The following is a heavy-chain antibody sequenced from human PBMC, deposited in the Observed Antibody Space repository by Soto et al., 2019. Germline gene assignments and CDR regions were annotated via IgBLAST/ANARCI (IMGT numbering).Heavy chain of an antibody. V-gene: IGHV3-23*01. D-gene: IGHD2-21*02. Sequence: ARCLRLSYAASACTFRSYAMGRIRQVLGKALEWVSAVSGSGGSTYYADSVKRRFTISRDNSKNTLYLQMNSLRAEDTDVYYCAKVGRVVTAILYHFDYWGQGT. J-gene: IGHJ4*02. CDR1: ACTFRSYA. CDR3: AKVGRVVTAILYHFDY. CDR2: VSGSGGST.